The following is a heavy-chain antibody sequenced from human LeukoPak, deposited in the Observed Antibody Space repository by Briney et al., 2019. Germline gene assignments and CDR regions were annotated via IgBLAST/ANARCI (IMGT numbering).Heavy chain of an antibody. Sequence: GGSLRLSCAASGFTFSSYSMNWVRQAPGKGLEWVSSISSSSSYIYYADSVKGRFTISRDNAKNSLYLQMNSLRAEDTALYYCARDWSTRLGELSPDRAFDYWGQGTLVTVSS. V-gene: IGHV3-21*04. CDR2: ISSSSSYI. J-gene: IGHJ4*02. D-gene: IGHD3-16*02. CDR3: ARDWSTRLGELSPDRAFDY. CDR1: GFTFSSYS.